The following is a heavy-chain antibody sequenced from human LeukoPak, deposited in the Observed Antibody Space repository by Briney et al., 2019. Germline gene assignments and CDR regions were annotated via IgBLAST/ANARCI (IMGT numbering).Heavy chain of an antibody. D-gene: IGHD3-16*01. J-gene: IGHJ3*02. CDR2: IYYSGST. Sequence: SETLSLTCTVSGGSISSYYWSWIRQPPGKGVEWIGYIYYSGSTNYNPSLKSRVTISVDTSKNQFSLKLSSVTAADTAVYYCARDGLIRDAFDIWGQGTMVTASS. CDR3: ARDGLIRDAFDI. V-gene: IGHV4-59*01. CDR1: GGSISSYY.